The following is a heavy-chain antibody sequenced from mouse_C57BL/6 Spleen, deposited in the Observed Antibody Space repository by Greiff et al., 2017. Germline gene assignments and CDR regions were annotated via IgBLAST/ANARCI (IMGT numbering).Heavy chain of an antibody. CDR3: ARATTVVPFAY. CDR2: ISYDGSN. Sequence: VQLQQSGPGLVKPSQSLSLTCSVTGYSITSGYYWNWIRQFPGNKLEWMGYISYDGSNNYNPSLKNRISITRDTSKNQFFLKLNSVTTEDTATYYCARATTVVPFAYWGQGTLVTVSA. CDR1: GYSITSGYY. D-gene: IGHD1-1*01. J-gene: IGHJ3*01. V-gene: IGHV3-6*01.